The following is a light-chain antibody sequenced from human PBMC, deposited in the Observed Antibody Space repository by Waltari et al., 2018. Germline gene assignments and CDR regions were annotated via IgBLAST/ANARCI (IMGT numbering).Light chain of an antibody. Sequence: QSALTQPASLSGSPGQSITIPCTGTSSYVGSYNYVSWYQQHPGKAPKLLIYDVSNRPSGVSNRFSGSKSGNTASLTISGLQAEDEADYYCSSYTSSSTLVFGGGTKLTVL. CDR2: DVS. V-gene: IGLV2-14*03. J-gene: IGLJ2*01. CDR3: SSYTSSSTLV. CDR1: SSYVGSYNY.